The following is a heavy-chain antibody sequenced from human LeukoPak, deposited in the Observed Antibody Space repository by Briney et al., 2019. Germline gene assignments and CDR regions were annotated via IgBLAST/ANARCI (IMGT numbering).Heavy chain of an antibody. CDR3: AKRSSGDDY. D-gene: IGHD6-19*01. V-gene: IGHV3-23*01. Sequence: GGSLGLSCAASGFTFSSYAMSWVRQAPGKGLEWVSAISGSGGSTYFAGSVKGRFTISRDNAKNTLYLQMNSLRAEDTAVYYCAKRSSGDDYWGQGTLVTVSS. J-gene: IGHJ4*02. CDR2: ISGSGGST. CDR1: GFTFSSYA.